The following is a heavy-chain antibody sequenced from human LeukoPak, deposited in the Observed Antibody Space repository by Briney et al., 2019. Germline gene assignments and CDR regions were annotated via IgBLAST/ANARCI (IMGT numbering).Heavy chain of an antibody. J-gene: IGHJ4*02. V-gene: IGHV3-23*01. CDR2: ISGSGGST. CDR1: GFTFSSYA. CDR3: AKAPRYSSGWYDY. Sequence: PGGSLRLSCAASGFTFSSYAMSWVRQAPGKGLEWVSAISGSGGSTHYADSVKGRFTISRDNSKNTLYLQMNSLRAEDTAVYYCAKAPRYSSGWYDYWGQGTLVTVSS. D-gene: IGHD6-19*01.